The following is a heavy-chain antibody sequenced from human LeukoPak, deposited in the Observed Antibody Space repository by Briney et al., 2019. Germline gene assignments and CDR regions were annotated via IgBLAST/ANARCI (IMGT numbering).Heavy chain of an antibody. CDR3: ARSVSGGSSPYYYYYGMDV. J-gene: IGHJ6*02. Sequence: SVKVSCKASGGTFISYAISWVRQAPGQGLEWMGGIIPIFGTANYAQKFQGRVTITADESTSTAYMELSSLRSEDTAVYYCARSVSGGSSPYYYYYGMDVWGQGTTVTVSS. D-gene: IGHD2-15*01. CDR1: GGTFISYA. CDR2: IIPIFGTA. V-gene: IGHV1-69*13.